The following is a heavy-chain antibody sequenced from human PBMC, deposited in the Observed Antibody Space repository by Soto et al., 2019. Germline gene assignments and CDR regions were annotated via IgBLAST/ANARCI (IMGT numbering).Heavy chain of an antibody. D-gene: IGHD6-13*01. V-gene: IGHV1-18*04. CDR3: ARDAYSSSWLDYYYYGMDV. J-gene: IGHJ6*02. CDR1: GYTFTSYG. Sequence: ASVNVSCKASGYTFTSYGISWVRQAPGQGLEWMGWISAYNGNTNYAQKLQGRVTMTTDTSTSTAYMELRSLRSDDTAVYYCARDAYSSSWLDYYYYGMDVWGQGTTVTVSS. CDR2: ISAYNGNT.